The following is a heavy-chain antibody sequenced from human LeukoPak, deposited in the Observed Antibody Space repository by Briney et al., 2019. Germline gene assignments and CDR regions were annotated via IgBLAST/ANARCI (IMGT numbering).Heavy chain of an antibody. V-gene: IGHV3-21*01. Sequence: PGGSLRLSCAASGFTFSTYSMIWVRQAPGKGLEWVSYISSTSSYIYYADSVKGRFTISRDNAKNSLYLQMNSLRAEDTAAFYCARAPRGSGSYSDYWGQGTLVTVSS. CDR1: GFTFSTYS. J-gene: IGHJ4*02. CDR2: ISSTSSYI. D-gene: IGHD1-26*01. CDR3: ARAPRGSGSYSDY.